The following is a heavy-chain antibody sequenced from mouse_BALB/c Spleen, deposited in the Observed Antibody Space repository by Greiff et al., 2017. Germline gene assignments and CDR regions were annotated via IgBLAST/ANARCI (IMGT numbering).Heavy chain of an antibody. J-gene: IGHJ4*01. CDR3: ASLYYSGSSSYAMDY. CDR2: IDTSGSYT. D-gene: IGHD1-1*01. Sequence: VQLQQPGAELVMPGASVKMSCKASGYTFTDYWMHWVKQRPGQGLEWIGAIDTSGSYTSYTQKFKGKATLTVDESSRTAYMQLSSLTSEDSAVYYCASLYYSGSSSYAMDYWGQGTSVTVSS. V-gene: IGHV1-69*01. CDR1: GYTFTDYW.